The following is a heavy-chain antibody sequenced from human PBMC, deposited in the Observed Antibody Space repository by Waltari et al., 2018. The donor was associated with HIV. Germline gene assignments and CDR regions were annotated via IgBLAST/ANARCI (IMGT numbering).Heavy chain of an antibody. CDR3: ARGGGLLGAFDI. V-gene: IGHV3-74*01. J-gene: IGHJ3*02. D-gene: IGHD2-15*01. CDR2: INSDGSST. CDR1: GFPFSRYW. Sequence: EVQLVESGGGLVQPGGSLRLPCAASGFPFSRYWMHWVRQAPGKGLVWVSRINSDGSSTSYADSVKGRFTISRDNAKNTLYLQMNSLRAEDTAVYYCARGGGLLGAFDIWGQGTMVTVSS.